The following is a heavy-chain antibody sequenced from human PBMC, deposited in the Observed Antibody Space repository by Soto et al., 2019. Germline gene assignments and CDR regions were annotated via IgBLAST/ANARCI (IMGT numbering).Heavy chain of an antibody. CDR2: IXYXGXXX. J-gene: IGHJ4*02. V-gene: IGHV3-48*02. CDR3: ATGGSSSPLAY. CDR1: GFTFSSYS. D-gene: IGHD6-6*01. Sequence: GGSLRLSCAASGFTFSSYSMNWVRQAPGKGLEWISYIXYXGXXXYXXXSVKGRFTISRDNAKNSLYLQMNSLREEDTAMYYCATGGSSSPLAYWGQGTLVTVSS.